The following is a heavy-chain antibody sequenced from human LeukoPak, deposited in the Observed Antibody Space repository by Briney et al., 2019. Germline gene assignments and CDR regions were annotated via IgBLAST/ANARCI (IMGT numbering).Heavy chain of an antibody. CDR3: AKAFRMSGYYFDY. CDR2: ISGRGGST. V-gene: IGHV3-23*01. Sequence: GGFLRLSCAASGFTFSSYAMSWVRQAPGEGLEWVSAISGRGGSTYYADSVKGRFTISRDKSKNRLYLQMNSLRAEDTAVYYCAKAFRMSGYYFDYWGQGTLVTVSS. CDR1: GFTFSSYA. J-gene: IGHJ4*02. D-gene: IGHD3-3*01.